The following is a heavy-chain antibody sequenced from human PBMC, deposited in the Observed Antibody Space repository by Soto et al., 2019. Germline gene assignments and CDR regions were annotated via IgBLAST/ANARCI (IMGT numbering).Heavy chain of an antibody. J-gene: IGHJ6*03. CDR1: GFTFTSSA. Sequence: ASVKVSCKASGFTFTSSAMQWVRQARGQRLEWIGWIVVGSGNTNYAQKFQERVTITRDMSTSTAYMELSSLRSEDTAVYYCAALLVTGSNLSDHYYYYMDVWGKGTTVTVSS. D-gene: IGHD3-10*01. CDR2: IVVGSGNT. V-gene: IGHV1-58*02. CDR3: AALLVTGSNLSDHYYYYMDV.